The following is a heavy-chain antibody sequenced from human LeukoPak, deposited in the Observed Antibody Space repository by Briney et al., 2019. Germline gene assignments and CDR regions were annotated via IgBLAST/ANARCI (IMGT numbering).Heavy chain of an antibody. Sequence: SETLSLTCTVSGGSISSYFWTWIRQPPGKGLEWIGYSYYSGSTTHNPSLQSRVAISVDTSRNQFSLKLTSVTAADTAVYYCARAGGGYSFDYWGQGTLVTVSS. J-gene: IGHJ4*02. D-gene: IGHD5-18*01. CDR2: SYYSGST. CDR1: GGSISSYF. V-gene: IGHV4-59*01. CDR3: ARAGGGYSFDY.